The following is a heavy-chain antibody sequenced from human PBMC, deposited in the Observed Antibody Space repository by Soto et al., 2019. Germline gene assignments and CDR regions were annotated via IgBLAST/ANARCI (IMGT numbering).Heavy chain of an antibody. D-gene: IGHD4-17*01. Sequence: EVQLVESGGGLVQPGGCLRLSCVASGFTFSDYWMSWVRQVPGKGLEWVANINQDASARNYVGSVKGRFTISRENARDSLYLQMNRLRADDSAVYYCARVGDSGDRHCDFWGQGTLVTVSS. CDR2: INQDASAR. J-gene: IGHJ4*02. CDR3: ARVGDSGDRHCDF. V-gene: IGHV3-7*04. CDR1: GFTFSDYW.